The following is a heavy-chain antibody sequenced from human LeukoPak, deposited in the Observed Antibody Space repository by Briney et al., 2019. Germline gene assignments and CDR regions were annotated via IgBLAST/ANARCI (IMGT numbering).Heavy chain of an antibody. CDR3: ANGPIPFRHLYG. CDR1: GFTFSSYA. Sequence: PGGSLRLSCAASGFTFSSYAMSWVRQAPGKGLEWVSAISGSGGSTYYADSVRGGFTISRDNSKNTLYLQMTSLRAEDTAVYYCANGPIPFRHLYGWGQGTLVTVSS. V-gene: IGHV3-23*01. CDR2: ISGSGGST. D-gene: IGHD2-21*01. J-gene: IGHJ4*02.